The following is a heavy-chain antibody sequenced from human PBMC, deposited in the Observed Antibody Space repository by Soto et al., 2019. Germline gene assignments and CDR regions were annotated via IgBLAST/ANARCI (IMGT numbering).Heavy chain of an antibody. CDR1: GFTFGDYA. D-gene: IGHD3-3*01. Sequence: SLRLSCTASGFTFGDYAMSWVRQAPVKVLEWVGFIRSKAYGGTTEYAASVKGRFTISRDDSKSIAYLQMNSLKTEDTAVYYCTRDADFWSGYYYDYWGQGTLVTVSS. V-gene: IGHV3-49*04. CDR2: IRSKAYGGTT. CDR3: TRDADFWSGYYYDY. J-gene: IGHJ4*02.